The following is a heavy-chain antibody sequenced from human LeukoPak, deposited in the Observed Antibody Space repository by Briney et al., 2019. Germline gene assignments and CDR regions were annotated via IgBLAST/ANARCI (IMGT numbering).Heavy chain of an antibody. Sequence: GGSLRLSCVASGFTFSSYGMYWVRQAPGKGLEWVSAISGSGGSTYYADSVKGRFTISRDNSKNTLYLQMNSLRAEDTAVYYCAKAPVTSCRGAYCYPFDSWGQGTLVTVSS. D-gene: IGHD2-21*01. V-gene: IGHV3-23*01. CDR2: ISGSGGST. CDR3: AKAPVTSCRGAYCYPFDS. J-gene: IGHJ4*02. CDR1: GFTFSSYG.